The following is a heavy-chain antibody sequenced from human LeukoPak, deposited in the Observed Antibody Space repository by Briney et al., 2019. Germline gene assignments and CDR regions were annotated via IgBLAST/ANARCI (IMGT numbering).Heavy chain of an antibody. J-gene: IGHJ5*02. CDR2: IYYSGSS. V-gene: IGHV4-59*01. Sequence: PSETLSLTCTVSGGSISGYYWIWIRQPPGKGLEWIGYIYYSGSSNYNPSLKSRVSISVDTSKNQFSLKLSSVTAADTAVYYCAKNDYDYVWGSSLRGWFDPWGQGTLVTVSS. CDR3: AKNDYDYVWGSSLRGWFDP. CDR1: GGSISGYY. D-gene: IGHD3-16*01.